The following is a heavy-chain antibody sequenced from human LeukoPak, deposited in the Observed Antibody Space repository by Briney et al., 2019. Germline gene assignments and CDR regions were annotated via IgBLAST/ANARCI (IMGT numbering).Heavy chain of an antibody. CDR3: ARGGGYYGSGSLHSYYYGMDV. J-gene: IGHJ6*02. CDR1: GFTFSSYE. Sequence: GGSLRLSCAASGFTFSSYEMKWVRQAPGKGLEWVSYISSSGNTICYADSVKGRFTIARDNAQNSLYLQMNSLRAEDTAVYYCARGGGYYGSGSLHSYYYGMDVWGQGTTVTVSS. CDR2: ISSSGNTI. V-gene: IGHV3-48*03. D-gene: IGHD3-10*01.